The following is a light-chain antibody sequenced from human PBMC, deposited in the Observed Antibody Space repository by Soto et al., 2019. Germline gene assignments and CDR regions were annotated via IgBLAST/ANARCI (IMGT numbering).Light chain of an antibody. J-gene: IGKJ4*01. CDR2: DAS. V-gene: IGKV1-9*01. Sequence: DIQLTQSPSFLSASVGDRVTITCRASQGISDSLAWYQQKPGKAPNLLIYDASTLQSGVPSRFSGSTSGTEFTLTISSLQPEDFATYYCQQFNVYPITFGGGTKVGIK. CDR1: QGISDS. CDR3: QQFNVYPIT.